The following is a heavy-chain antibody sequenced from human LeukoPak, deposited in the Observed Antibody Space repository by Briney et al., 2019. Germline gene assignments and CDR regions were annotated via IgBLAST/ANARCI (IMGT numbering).Heavy chain of an antibody. CDR1: GYTFTGYY. CDR2: INPNSGGT. V-gene: IGHV1-2*02. D-gene: IGHD6-13*01. CDR3: ARALIAAAGSSYYYYYGMDV. J-gene: IGHJ6*02. Sequence: ASVKVSCKASGYTFTGYYMHWVRQAPGQGLEWMGWINPNSGGTNYAQKFQGRVTMTRDTSISTAYMELIRLRSDDTAVYYCARALIAAAGSSYYYYYGMDVWGQGTTVTVSS.